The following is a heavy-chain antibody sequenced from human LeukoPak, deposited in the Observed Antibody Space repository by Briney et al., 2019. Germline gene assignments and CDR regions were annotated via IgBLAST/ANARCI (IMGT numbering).Heavy chain of an antibody. CDR1: GFTFSSYA. Sequence: GGSLRLSCAPSGFTFSSYAMSWVRQAPGKGLEWVAVISGGGSGTYYADSVRGRFTISRDNSKNTLYLQMNSLRAEDTAVYYCAKHSYDSSGYYSIDYWGQGTLVTVFS. CDR2: ISGGGSGT. J-gene: IGHJ4*02. D-gene: IGHD3-22*01. CDR3: AKHSYDSSGYYSIDY. V-gene: IGHV3-23*01.